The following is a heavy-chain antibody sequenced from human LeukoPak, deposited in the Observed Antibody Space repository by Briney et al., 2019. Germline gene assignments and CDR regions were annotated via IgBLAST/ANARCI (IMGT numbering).Heavy chain of an antibody. V-gene: IGHV1-69*13. Sequence: AASVKVSCKASGGTFSSYAISWVRQAPGQGLEWMGGIIPIFGTANYAQKFQGRVTITADESTSTACMELSSLRSEDTAVYYCAISNTIFGGNWFDPWGQGTLVTVSS. J-gene: IGHJ5*02. CDR2: IIPIFGTA. D-gene: IGHD3-3*01. CDR3: AISNTIFGGNWFDP. CDR1: GGTFSSYA.